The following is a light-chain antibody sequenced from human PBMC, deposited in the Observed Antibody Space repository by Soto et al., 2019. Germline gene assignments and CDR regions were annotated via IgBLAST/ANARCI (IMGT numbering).Light chain of an antibody. CDR3: SSYTTSSTLYV. CDR2: DVT. Sequence: QSALTQPASVSGSPGQSITISCTGTSSDVGAYNYVSWYQQYPGKAPKYIIYDVTNRPSGVSYRFSGSKSGNTASLTIPGLQAEDEADYYCSSYTTSSTLYVFGTGTKLTVL. CDR1: SSDVGAYNY. J-gene: IGLJ1*01. V-gene: IGLV2-14*03.